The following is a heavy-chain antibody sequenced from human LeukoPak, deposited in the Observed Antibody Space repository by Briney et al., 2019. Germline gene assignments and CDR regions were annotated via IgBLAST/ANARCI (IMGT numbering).Heavy chain of an antibody. CDR1: GFNFDRYT. J-gene: IGHJ4*02. V-gene: IGHV3-43*01. Sequence: GGSLRLSCATSGFNFDRYTIHWVRQAPGKGLEWVSLAGWAGGTTFYSDSVRGRFTISRDSGRKSVYLQMNSLTTDDTAFYFCAKELETMFFDYWGQGALVTVSS. CDR2: AGWAGGTT. CDR3: AKELETMFFDY. D-gene: IGHD3-10*02.